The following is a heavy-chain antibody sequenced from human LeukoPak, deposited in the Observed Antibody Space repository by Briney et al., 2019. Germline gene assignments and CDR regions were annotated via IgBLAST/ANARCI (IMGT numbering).Heavy chain of an antibody. CDR2: IYVRGTT. Sequence: PSETLSLTCTVSDGSISEDYWTWIRQPPGKGLEWIGLIYVRGTTNYNPSLKSRVTISLDTSRDQFSLNLNSVTAADTAIYYCAGPRFDSWGQGILVTVSS. J-gene: IGHJ4*02. CDR3: AGPRFDS. CDR1: DGSISEDY. V-gene: IGHV4-4*09.